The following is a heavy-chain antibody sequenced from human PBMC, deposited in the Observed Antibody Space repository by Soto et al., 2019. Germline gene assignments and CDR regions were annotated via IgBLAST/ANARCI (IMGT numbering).Heavy chain of an antibody. D-gene: IGHD3-16*02. Sequence: GGSLRLSCAASGFTFSSYGMHWVRQAPGKGLEWVAVISYDGSSKYYADSVKGRFTISRDNSKNTLYLQMNSLRAEDTAVYYCAKLYYDYVWGSYRPGPVDYWGQGTLVTVSS. CDR1: GFTFSSYG. J-gene: IGHJ4*02. CDR3: AKLYYDYVWGSYRPGPVDY. V-gene: IGHV3-30*18. CDR2: ISYDGSSK.